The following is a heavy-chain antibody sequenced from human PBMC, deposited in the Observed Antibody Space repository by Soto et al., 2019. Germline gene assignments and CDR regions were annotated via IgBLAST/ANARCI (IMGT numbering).Heavy chain of an antibody. Sequence: SETLSLTCTVSGGSISSYYWSWIRQPPGMGLEWIGYVHDSWGSHYNPSLKSRVAISLDTSKSQFSLKLTSVTATDTAVYYCVRQGLGALHGRVDVWGQRTTVTVSS. CDR1: GGSISSYY. CDR2: VHDSWGS. V-gene: IGHV4-59*08. CDR3: VRQGLGALHGRVDV. J-gene: IGHJ6*02. D-gene: IGHD4-4*01.